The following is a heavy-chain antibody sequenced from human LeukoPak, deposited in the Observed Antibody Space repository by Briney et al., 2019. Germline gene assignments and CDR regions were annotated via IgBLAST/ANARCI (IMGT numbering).Heavy chain of an antibody. D-gene: IGHD3-22*01. J-gene: IGHJ3*02. CDR1: GGTFSSYA. V-gene: IGHV1-69*13. Sequence: SVKVYCKASGGTFSSYAISWVRQAPGQGLEWMGGIIPIFGTANYAQKFQGRVTITADESTSTAYMELSSLRSEDTAVYYCARDRFSRDDSSGYEGFAFDIWGQGTMVTVSS. CDR2: IIPIFGTA. CDR3: ARDRFSRDDSSGYEGFAFDI.